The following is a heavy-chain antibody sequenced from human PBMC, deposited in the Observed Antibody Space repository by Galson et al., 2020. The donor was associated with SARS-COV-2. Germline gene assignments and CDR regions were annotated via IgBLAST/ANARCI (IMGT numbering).Heavy chain of an antibody. CDR1: GYTFTIHA. Sequence: ASVNVACNAPGYTFTIHAMHWVRPAPGQRPQCMGCINSSTGNTKYSQKFQGRVTITRDTSASTAYMELSSLRSEDTAVYYCARDLMITFGGVIADYWGQGTLVTVSS. V-gene: IGHV1-3*01. D-gene: IGHD3-16*02. CDR3: ARDLMITFGGVIADY. CDR2: INSSTGNT. J-gene: IGHJ4*02.